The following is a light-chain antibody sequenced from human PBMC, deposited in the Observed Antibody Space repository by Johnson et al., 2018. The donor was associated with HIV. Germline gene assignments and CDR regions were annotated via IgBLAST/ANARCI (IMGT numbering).Light chain of an antibody. Sequence: QSALTQPPSVSAAPGQKVTISCSGSSSNIGNNYVSWYQQLPGTAPKLLIYETNKRPSGIPDRFSGSKSGTSATLGITGLQTGDEADYYCGTWDSSLSAIDAFGPGNKVTVL. CDR1: SSNIGNNY. J-gene: IGLJ1*01. CDR2: ETN. V-gene: IGLV1-51*02. CDR3: GTWDSSLSAIDA.